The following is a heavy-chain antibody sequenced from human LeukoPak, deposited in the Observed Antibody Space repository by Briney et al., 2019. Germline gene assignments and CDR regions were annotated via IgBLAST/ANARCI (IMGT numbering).Heavy chain of an antibody. D-gene: IGHD3-3*01. CDR3: ARKAIFGVVIILYYFDY. Sequence: PSETLSLTCAVYGGSFSGYYWSWIRQPPGKGLEWFGEINHSGSTNYNPSLKSRVTISVDTSKNQFSLKLSSVTAADTAVYYCARKAIFGVVIILYYFDYWGQGTLVTVSS. CDR2: INHSGST. J-gene: IGHJ4*02. V-gene: IGHV4-34*01. CDR1: GGSFSGYY.